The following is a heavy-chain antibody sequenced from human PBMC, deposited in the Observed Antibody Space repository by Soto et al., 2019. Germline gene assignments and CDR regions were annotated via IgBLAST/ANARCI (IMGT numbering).Heavy chain of an antibody. V-gene: IGHV3-21*01. D-gene: IGHD6-19*01. CDR2: ISSSSTYI. J-gene: IGHJ4*02. CDR1: GFTLNGYS. CDR3: GRGIAVEDY. Sequence: EVQLVESGGCLVKPGGSLRLSCAASGFTLNGYSMNWFRQAPGKGLEWVSSISSSSTYIYYADSVKGRFTISRDNAKNSLFLQMNSLRAEDTAVYYCGRGIAVEDYWGQGTLVTVSS.